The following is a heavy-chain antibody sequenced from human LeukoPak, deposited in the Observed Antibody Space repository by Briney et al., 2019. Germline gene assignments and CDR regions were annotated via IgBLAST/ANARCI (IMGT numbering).Heavy chain of an antibody. Sequence: ASLKVSCKASGYTFTSYYMHWVRQDPGQGLKLMHKINPSGGSTSYAQKFQGRVTMTRDTSTSTVYMELSSLRSEDTAVYYCARDPYRYCSSTSCYFDYWGQGTLVTVSA. CDR1: GYTFTSYY. J-gene: IGHJ4*02. CDR2: INPSGGST. CDR3: ARDPYRYCSSTSCYFDY. D-gene: IGHD2-2*01. V-gene: IGHV1-46*01.